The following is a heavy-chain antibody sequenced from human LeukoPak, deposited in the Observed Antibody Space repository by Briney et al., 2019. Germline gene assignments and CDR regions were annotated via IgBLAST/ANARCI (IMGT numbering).Heavy chain of an antibody. V-gene: IGHV4-59*08. CDR1: GGSISSSY. CDR3: ARQGPLTTAVTTRTNPFDY. CDR2: THYSGNT. D-gene: IGHD4-11*01. J-gene: IGHJ4*02. Sequence: SETLSLTCTVSGGSISSSYWSWIRQPPGKGLEWIGYTHYSGNTNYNASLKSRVTMSVDMSKNQFSLKLNSVTAADTAVYYCARQGPLTTAVTTRTNPFDYWGQGTLVTVSS.